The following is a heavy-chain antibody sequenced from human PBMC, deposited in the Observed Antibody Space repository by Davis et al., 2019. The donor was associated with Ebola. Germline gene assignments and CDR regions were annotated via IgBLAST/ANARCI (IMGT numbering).Heavy chain of an antibody. CDR2: INPNSGGT. J-gene: IGHJ6*02. CDR3: GRGGGIGYYGMDV. CDR1: GYTFTGYY. D-gene: IGHD2-15*01. V-gene: IGHV1-2*04. Sequence: AASVKVYCKASGYTFTGYYMHWVRQAPGQGLEWMGWINPNSGGTNYAQKFQGWVTMTRDTSISTAYMELSRLRSDDTAVYYCGRGGGIGYYGMDVWGQGTTVTVSS.